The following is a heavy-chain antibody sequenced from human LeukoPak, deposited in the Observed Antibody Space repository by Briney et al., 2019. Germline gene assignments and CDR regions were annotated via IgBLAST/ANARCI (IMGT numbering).Heavy chain of an antibody. Sequence: GGSQRLSCAASGFIFTTYTMNWVRQAPGKGLEWVSSISSSGGSTYYAYSVKGRFTISRENSTNTLYLQVNSHRAEDTAVYYCAKAAVYHDSCPDSWGQGTLVTVSS. D-gene: IGHD5/OR15-5a*01. V-gene: IGHV3-23*01. J-gene: IGHJ4*02. CDR3: AKAAVYHDSCPDS. CDR1: GFIFTTYT. CDR2: ISSSGGST.